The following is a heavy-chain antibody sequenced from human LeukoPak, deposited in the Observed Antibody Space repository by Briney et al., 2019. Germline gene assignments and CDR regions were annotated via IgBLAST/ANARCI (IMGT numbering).Heavy chain of an antibody. CDR3: ARDQVIAAAGY. D-gene: IGHD6-13*01. J-gene: IGHJ4*02. CDR2: ISYSGST. CDR1: GGSISSSHYY. Sequence: SETLSLTCTVSGGSISSSHYYWGWIRQPPGKGLEWIGSISYSGSTYYIPSLKSRVTISLDTSKSQFSLKLTSVTAADTAVYYCARDQVIAAAGYWGQGTLVTVSS. V-gene: IGHV4-39*07.